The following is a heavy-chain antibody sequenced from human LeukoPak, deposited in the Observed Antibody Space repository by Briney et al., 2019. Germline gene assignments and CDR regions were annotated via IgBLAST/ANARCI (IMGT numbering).Heavy chain of an antibody. CDR3: ARAGLYSDNVYDI. V-gene: IGHV4-59*01. J-gene: IGHJ3*02. Sequence: SETLSLTCTVSGGSISIYYWSWIRQPPGRGLEWIGYVYYPGSTHYNPSLKTRVTISVDTSKNQFSLKLSSVTAADTAVYFCARAGLYSDNVYDIWGQGTMVTVSS. CDR1: GGSISIYY. D-gene: IGHD4-17*01. CDR2: VYYPGST.